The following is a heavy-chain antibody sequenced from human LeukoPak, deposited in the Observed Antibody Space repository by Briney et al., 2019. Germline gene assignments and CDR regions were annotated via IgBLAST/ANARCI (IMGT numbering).Heavy chain of an antibody. V-gene: IGHV3-30*18. J-gene: IGHJ6*02. Sequence: TGRSLRLSCAASGFTFSSYGMHWVRQAPGKGLEWVAVISYDGSNKYYADSVKGRFTISRDNSKNTLYLQMNSLRAEDTAVYYCAKTDIVVVVAATGMDVWGQGTTDTVSS. CDR2: ISYDGSNK. D-gene: IGHD2-15*01. CDR3: AKTDIVVVVAATGMDV. CDR1: GFTFSSYG.